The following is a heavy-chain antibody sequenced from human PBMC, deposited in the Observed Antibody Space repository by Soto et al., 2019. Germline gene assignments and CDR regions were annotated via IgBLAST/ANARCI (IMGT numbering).Heavy chain of an antibody. CDR2: ISGGAGDT. J-gene: IGHJ4*02. CDR1: GFAFSDYA. V-gene: IGHV3-23*01. D-gene: IGHD3-10*01. CDR3: AKSSRITLVRGVTDY. Sequence: GGSLRLSCAASGFAFSDYAMNWVHQAPGKGLEWVSAISGGAGDTYYADSVKGRFTISRDNSKNTLYLQMKSLRAEDTAIYYCAKSSRITLVRGVTDYWGQGTLVTVSS.